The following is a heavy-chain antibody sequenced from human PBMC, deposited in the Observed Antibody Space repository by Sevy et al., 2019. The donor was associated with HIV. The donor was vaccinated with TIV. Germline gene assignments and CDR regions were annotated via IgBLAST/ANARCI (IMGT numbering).Heavy chain of an antibody. J-gene: IGHJ4*02. CDR3: GREGIAVAGIGYYFAY. CDR1: GFSFSGYG. D-gene: IGHD6-19*01. Sequence: GGSLKISCAASGFSFSGYGMHLVRQVPGKGLEWVAIIWYDGRNKDYVDSVQGRFISSRDNSKNTLYLQMNSMRAEDTAVYYCGREGIAVAGIGYYFAYWGQGTLVTVSS. V-gene: IGHV3-33*01. CDR2: IWYDGRNK.